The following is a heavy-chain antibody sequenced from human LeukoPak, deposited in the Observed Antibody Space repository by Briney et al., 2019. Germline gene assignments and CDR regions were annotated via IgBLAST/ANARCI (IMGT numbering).Heavy chain of an antibody. CDR1: GGSISSYY. CDR3: ARDLYGGNSGWFDP. CDR2: IYYSGSI. V-gene: IGHV4-59*01. Sequence: SETLSLTCTVSGGSISSYYWSWIRQPTGKGLEWIGYIYYSGSINYNPSLKSRVTISVDTSKNQFSLKLSSVTAADTAVYYCARDLYGGNSGWFDPWGQGTLVTVSS. J-gene: IGHJ5*02. D-gene: IGHD4-23*01.